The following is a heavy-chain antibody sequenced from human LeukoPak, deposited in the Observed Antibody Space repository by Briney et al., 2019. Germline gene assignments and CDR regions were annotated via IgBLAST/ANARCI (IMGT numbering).Heavy chain of an antibody. Sequence: GGSLRLSCVASGFSFDDYGMFWVRQTPGKGLEWVSGISWNSGNIGYADSVKGRFTVSRDNAKNSLYLQMNSLRAEDTAVYYCAKDLFGGSYQYYFDYWGQGTLVTVSS. CDR2: ISWNSGNI. D-gene: IGHD1-26*01. CDR1: GFSFDDYG. J-gene: IGHJ4*02. V-gene: IGHV3-9*01. CDR3: AKDLFGGSYQYYFDY.